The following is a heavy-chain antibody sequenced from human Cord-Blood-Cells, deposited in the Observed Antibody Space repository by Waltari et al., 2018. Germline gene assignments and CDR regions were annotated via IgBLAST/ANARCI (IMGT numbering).Heavy chain of an antibody. D-gene: IGHD7-27*01. J-gene: IGHJ4*02. V-gene: IGHV4-39*01. Sequence: QLQLQESGPGLVKPSETLSLTCTVSGGSISSSSYYCGWIRQRPRKGLEWIGSSYYSGSTNYNPSSKSRVSISVDTSKNQFSLKLSSVTAADTAVYYCARHLQLTGDFDYWGQGTLVTVSS. CDR2: SYYSGST. CDR3: ARHLQLTGDFDY. CDR1: GGSISSSSYY.